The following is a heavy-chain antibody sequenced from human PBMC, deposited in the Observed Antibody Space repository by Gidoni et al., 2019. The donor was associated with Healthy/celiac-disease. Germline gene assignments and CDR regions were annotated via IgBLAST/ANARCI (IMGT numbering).Heavy chain of an antibody. CDR2: IYYSGST. D-gene: IGHD3-10*01. CDR3: AREVVRGVIIDY. J-gene: IGHJ4*02. Sequence: QLQLQESGPGLVKPSETLSLTCTVSGGSISSSSYYWGWIRQPPGKGLEWIGSIYYSGSTYYNPSLKSRVTISVDTSKNQFSLKLSSVTAADTAVYYCAREVVRGVIIDYWGQGTLVTVSS. V-gene: IGHV4-39*07. CDR1: GGSISSSSYY.